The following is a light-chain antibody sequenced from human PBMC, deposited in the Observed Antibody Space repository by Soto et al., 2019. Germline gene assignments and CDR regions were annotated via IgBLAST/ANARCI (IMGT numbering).Light chain of an antibody. CDR1: QSLLHSNGYNY. J-gene: IGKJ1*01. Sequence: DIVMTQSPLSLPVTPGEPASISCRSNQSLLHSNGYNYLDWYLQKPGQSPQLLIYLGSNRASGVPDRCSGSGSGTDFTLKISRVEAEDVGVYYCMQALQTPWTFGQGTKVEIK. V-gene: IGKV2-28*01. CDR3: MQALQTPWT. CDR2: LGS.